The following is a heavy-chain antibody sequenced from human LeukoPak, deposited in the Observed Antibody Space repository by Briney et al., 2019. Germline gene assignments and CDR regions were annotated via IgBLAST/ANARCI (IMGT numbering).Heavy chain of an antibody. J-gene: IGHJ4*02. CDR3: ARAYYEYYFDY. V-gene: IGHV4-4*02. CDR1: GDSMSSNNW. Sequence: PSETLSLTCDVSGDSMSSNNWWSWVRQPPGKGLEWIGEIFRSGSTNYNPSLQSRVTISADASKKQFSLELKSLTAADTAVYYCARAYYEYYFDYWGQGTLVTVSS. D-gene: IGHD3-22*01. CDR2: IFRSGST.